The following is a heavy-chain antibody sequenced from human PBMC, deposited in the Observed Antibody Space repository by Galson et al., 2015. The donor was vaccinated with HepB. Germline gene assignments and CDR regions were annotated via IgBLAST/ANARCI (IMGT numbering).Heavy chain of an antibody. CDR1: GYTFTSYG. CDR3: ARDQGEYSSGWLHAIGWRSYNWFDP. J-gene: IGHJ5*02. V-gene: IGHV1-18*01. Sequence: QSGAEVKKPGASVKVSCKASGYTFTSYGISWVRQAPGQGLEWMGWISAYNGNTNYAQKLQGRVTMTTDTSTSTAYMELRSLRSDDTAVYYCARDQGEYSSGWLHAIGWRSYNWFDPWGQGTLVTVSS. CDR2: ISAYNGNT. D-gene: IGHD6-19*01.